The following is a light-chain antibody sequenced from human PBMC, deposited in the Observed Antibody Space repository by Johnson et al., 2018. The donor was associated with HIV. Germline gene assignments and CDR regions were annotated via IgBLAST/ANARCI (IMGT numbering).Light chain of an antibody. CDR3: GTWDSSLSGFDV. CDR1: SSNIGNNY. V-gene: IGLV1-51*01. CDR2: DNN. Sequence: QSVLTQPPSVSAAPGQKVTISCSGSSSNIGNNYVSWYQQLPGTAPKLLIYDNNKRPSGIPDRFSGSKSGTSATLGITGLQTGDEADYYCGTWDSSLSGFDVFGTGTKVAVL. J-gene: IGLJ1*01.